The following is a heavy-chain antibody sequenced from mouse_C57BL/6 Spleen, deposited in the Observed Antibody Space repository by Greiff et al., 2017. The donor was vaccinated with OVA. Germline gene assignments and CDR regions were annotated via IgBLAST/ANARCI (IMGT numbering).Heavy chain of an antibody. V-gene: IGHV1-52*01. CDR3: AQGDYGSSFAY. J-gene: IGHJ3*01. CDR2: IDPSDSET. Sequence: QVQLQQPGAELVRPGSSVKLSCKASGYTFTSYWMHWVKQRPIQGLEWIGNIDPSDSETHYNQKFKDKATLTVDKSSSTAYMQLSSPTSEDSAVYYCAQGDYGSSFAYWGQGTLVTVSA. D-gene: IGHD1-1*01. CDR1: GYTFTSYW.